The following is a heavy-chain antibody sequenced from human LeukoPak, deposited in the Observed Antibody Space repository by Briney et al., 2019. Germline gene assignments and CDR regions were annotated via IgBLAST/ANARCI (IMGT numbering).Heavy chain of an antibody. J-gene: IGHJ6*02. Sequence: PSETLSLTCTVSGGSISSGGYYWSWIRQHPGKGLEWIGYIYYSGSTNYNPSLKSRVTISVDTSKNQFSLKLSSVTAADTAVYYCARSGGSWPYGMDVWGQGTTVTVSS. CDR2: IYYSGST. CDR1: GGSISSGGYY. CDR3: ARSGGSWPYGMDV. V-gene: IGHV4-61*08. D-gene: IGHD6-13*01.